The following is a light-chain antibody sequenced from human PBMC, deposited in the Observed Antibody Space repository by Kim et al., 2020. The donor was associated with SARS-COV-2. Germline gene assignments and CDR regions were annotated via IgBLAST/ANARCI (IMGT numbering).Light chain of an antibody. V-gene: IGKV3-20*01. J-gene: IGKJ1*01. CDR3: QQHGSPPQK. CDR1: QSVASNA. Sequence: EIVLTQSPGTLSLSPGERATLSCRASQSVASNAVAWYRQRPGQDPRLLIYFASSRATGIPDRFSGSGSGTDFTLTINRLEPEDFAVYFCQQHGSPPQKLGQGTKVDIK. CDR2: FAS.